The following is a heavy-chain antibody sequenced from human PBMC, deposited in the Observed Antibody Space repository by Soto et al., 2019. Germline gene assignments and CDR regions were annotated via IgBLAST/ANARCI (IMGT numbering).Heavy chain of an antibody. V-gene: IGHV4-59*01. J-gene: IGHJ2*01. CDR3: ARSVVADYWYFDL. D-gene: IGHD2-15*01. Sequence: PSETLSLSCTVSGGSISSYYWSWIRQPPGKGLEWIGYTYYSGSTNYNPSLKSRVTISVDTSKNQFSLKLSSVTAADTAVYYCARSVVADYWYFDLWGRGTLVTVSS. CDR2: TYYSGST. CDR1: GGSISSYY.